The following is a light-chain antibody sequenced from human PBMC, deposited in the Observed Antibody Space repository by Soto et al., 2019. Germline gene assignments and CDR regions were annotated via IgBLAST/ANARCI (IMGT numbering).Light chain of an antibody. CDR2: DVS. J-gene: IGLJ2*01. Sequence: QSALTQPASVSGSPGQSITISCTGTSSDVGGYNYFSWYQQHPGKAPKLMIYDVSNRPSGVSNRFSGSKSGNTASLTISGLQAEDEADYYCSSDTSSSTPVVFGGGTKLTVL. CDR1: SSDVGGYNY. CDR3: SSDTSSSTPVV. V-gene: IGLV2-14*01.